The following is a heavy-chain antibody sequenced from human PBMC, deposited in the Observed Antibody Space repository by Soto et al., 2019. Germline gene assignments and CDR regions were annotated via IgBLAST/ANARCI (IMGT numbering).Heavy chain of an antibody. V-gene: IGHV3-30*14. CDR2: MSYDGSNK. D-gene: IGHD3-22*01. CDR1: GFTFSSYA. J-gene: IGHJ4*02. CDR3: VKGEYYYDSSGYYPFDY. Sequence: PGGSLRLSCAASGFTFSSYAMHWVRQAPGKGLEWVAVMSYDGSNKYYADSVKGRFTISRDNSKNTLYLQMSSLRADDTAVYYCVKGEYYYDSSGYYPFDYWGQGTLVTVSS.